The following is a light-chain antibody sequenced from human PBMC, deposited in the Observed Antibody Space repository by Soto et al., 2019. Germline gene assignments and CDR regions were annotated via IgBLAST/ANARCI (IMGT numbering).Light chain of an antibody. Sequence: EIVMTQSPATLSVSPGERATLSCRASQSVSSNLAWYQQKPGQAPRLLIYGASTRATGIPARFSGSGSGAELPLTISSLQSEDFAVYSCQQYNNWPRTFGQGTKVEIK. CDR1: QSVSSN. CDR2: GAS. J-gene: IGKJ1*01. CDR3: QQYNNWPRT. V-gene: IGKV3-15*01.